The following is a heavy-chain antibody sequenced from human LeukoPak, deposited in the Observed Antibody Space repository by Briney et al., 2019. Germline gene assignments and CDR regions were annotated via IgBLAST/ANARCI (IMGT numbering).Heavy chain of an antibody. J-gene: IGHJ4*02. D-gene: IGHD2-15*01. V-gene: IGHV3-7*04. Sequence: GGSLRLSCAASGFTFSSYWMSWVRQAPGKGLEWAANIKQDGSEKYYVDSVKGRFTISRDNAENSLYLQMNSLRAEDTAVYYCARDPLGYCRGGSCYSWFDYWGQGTLVTVSS. CDR3: ARDPLGYCRGGSCYSWFDY. CDR2: IKQDGSEK. CDR1: GFTFSSYW.